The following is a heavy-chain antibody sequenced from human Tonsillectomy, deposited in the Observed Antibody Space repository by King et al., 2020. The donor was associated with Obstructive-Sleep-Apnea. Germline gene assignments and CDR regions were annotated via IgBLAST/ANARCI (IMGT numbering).Heavy chain of an antibody. D-gene: IGHD3-22*01. Sequence: VQLVQSGAEVKKPGSSVKVSCKASGDTFNNFAISWVRQAPGQGLEWMGGIIPIFGTPNYAQEFQGRVTFTADESTGTAYMELSSLRSEDTAIYYCARRRDRNGYHLLGWFDPWGQGTLVIVSS. V-gene: IGHV1-69*12. CDR1: GDTFNNFA. CDR3: ARRRDRNGYHLLGWFDP. J-gene: IGHJ5*02. CDR2: IIPIFGTP.